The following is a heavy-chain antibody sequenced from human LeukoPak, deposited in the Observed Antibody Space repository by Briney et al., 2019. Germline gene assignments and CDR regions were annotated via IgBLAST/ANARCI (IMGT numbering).Heavy chain of an antibody. J-gene: IGHJ4*02. Sequence: QPGGSLRLSCAASGFTFSSYWMHWVRQVPGKGLAWVSRIDEFGSVTNSADSVRGRFSISRDNAKNALYLQMNSLRAEDTAVYYCVRDMFGGRDYWGQGTLVTVSS. V-gene: IGHV3-74*01. CDR1: GFTFSSYW. CDR2: IDEFGSVT. CDR3: VRDMFGGRDY. D-gene: IGHD3-10*02.